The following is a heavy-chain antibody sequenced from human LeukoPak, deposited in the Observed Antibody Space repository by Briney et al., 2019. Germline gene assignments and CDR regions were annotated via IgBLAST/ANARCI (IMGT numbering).Heavy chain of an antibody. V-gene: IGHV4-61*02. CDR2: IYTIGST. CDR1: GGSISSGNYF. CDR3: ARSPLEYDFWSGRHSYFDY. J-gene: IGHJ4*02. D-gene: IGHD3-3*01. Sequence: SETLSLTCTVSGGSISSGNYFWSWIRQPAGKGLEWIGRIYTIGSTNYNPSLKSRVTISVDTSKNQFSLKLSSVTAADTAVYYCARSPLEYDFWSGRHSYFDYWGQGTLVTVSS.